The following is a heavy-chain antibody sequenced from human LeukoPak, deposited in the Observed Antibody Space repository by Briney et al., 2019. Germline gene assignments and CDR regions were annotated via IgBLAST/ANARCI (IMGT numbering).Heavy chain of an antibody. CDR1: GFTFSSYS. J-gene: IGHJ5*02. CDR3: AKAHLTNWFDP. Sequence: GGSLRLSCAASGFTFSSYSMNWVRQAPGKGLEWVSYISSGSSTIYYADSVKGRFTISRDNAKNSLYLQMNSLRAEDTAVYYCAKAHLTNWFDPWGQGTLVTVSS. CDR2: ISSGSSTI. V-gene: IGHV3-48*01.